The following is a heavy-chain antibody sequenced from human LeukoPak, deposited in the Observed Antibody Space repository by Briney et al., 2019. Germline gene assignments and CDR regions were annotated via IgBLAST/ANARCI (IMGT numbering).Heavy chain of an antibody. D-gene: IGHD3-22*01. Sequence: ASVKVSCKASGYTFTGYYMHWVRQAPGQGLEWMGWINPNSGGTNYAQKFQGWVTMTRDTSISTAYMELSRLRSDDTAVYYCAREYYYDSSGYYLYYGMDVWGQGTTVTVSS. V-gene: IGHV1-2*04. CDR1: GYTFTGYY. J-gene: IGHJ6*02. CDR3: AREYYYDSSGYYLYYGMDV. CDR2: INPNSGGT.